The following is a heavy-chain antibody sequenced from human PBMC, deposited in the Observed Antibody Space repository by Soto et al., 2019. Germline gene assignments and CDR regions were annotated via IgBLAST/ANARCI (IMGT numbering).Heavy chain of an antibody. CDR3: ARDQTPSSTYDILTGSDAFDI. V-gene: IGHV3-48*02. Sequence: GGSLRLSCAASGFTFSSYSMNWVRQAPGKGLEWVSYISSSSSTIYYADSVKGRFTISRDNAKNSLYLQMNSLRDEDTAVYYCARDQTPSSTYDILTGSDAFDIWGQGTMVTVSS. CDR1: GFTFSSYS. D-gene: IGHD3-9*01. CDR2: ISSSSSTI. J-gene: IGHJ3*02.